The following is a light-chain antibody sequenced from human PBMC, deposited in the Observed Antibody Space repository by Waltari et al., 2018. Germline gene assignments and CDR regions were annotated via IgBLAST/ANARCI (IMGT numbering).Light chain of an antibody. CDR3: SSYTSSSTRV. CDR1: RSDAGGYHY. CDR2: EVS. V-gene: IGLV2-14*01. J-gene: IGLJ2*01. Sequence: QSALPPPASVSGSPGQSTTISSTGSRSDAGGYHYDPWYHQHPGNAPKLMIYEVSNRPSGVSNRFSGSKSGNTASLTISGLQAEDEADYYCSSYTSSSTRVFGGGTKLTVL.